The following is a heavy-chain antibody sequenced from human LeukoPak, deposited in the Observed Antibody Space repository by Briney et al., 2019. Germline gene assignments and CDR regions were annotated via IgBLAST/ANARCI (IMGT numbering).Heavy chain of an antibody. V-gene: IGHV3-7*01. J-gene: IGHJ4*02. CDR1: GFTFSSYS. Sequence: PGGSLRLSCAASGFTFSSYSMNWVRQAPGKGLEWVANINPDGSEKYLVDSVKGRFSISRDNANNLLYLQMSGLRAEDTAVYYCMPGSGFWGQGTLVTVSS. D-gene: IGHD5-12*01. CDR2: INPDGSEK. CDR3: MPGSGF.